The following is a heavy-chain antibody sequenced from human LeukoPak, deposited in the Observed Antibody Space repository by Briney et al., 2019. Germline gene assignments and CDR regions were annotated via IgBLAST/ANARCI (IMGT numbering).Heavy chain of an antibody. CDR3: AKSRFGELSPYYYYYYYMDV. CDR2: MNPNSGNT. CDR1: GYTFTSYD. V-gene: IGHV1-8*01. D-gene: IGHD3-10*01. J-gene: IGHJ6*03. Sequence: ASVRVSCKASGYTFTSYDINWVRQATGQGLEWMGWMNPNSGNTGYAQKFQGRVTMTRNTSIGTAYMELSSLRSEDTAVYYCAKSRFGELSPYYYYYYYMDVWGKGTTVTVSS.